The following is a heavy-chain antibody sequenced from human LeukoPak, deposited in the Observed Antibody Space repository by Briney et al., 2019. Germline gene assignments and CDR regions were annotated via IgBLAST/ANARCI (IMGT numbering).Heavy chain of an antibody. CDR3: ARKYYYDSSGYPSFDY. CDR1: GFTFSSYE. J-gene: IGHJ4*02. Sequence: GGSLRLSCAASGFTFSSYEMNWVRQAPGKGLDWVSYISSSGSAIYYADSVKGRFTISRDNAKNSLYLQMNSLRAEDTAVYYCARKYYYDSSGYPSFDYWGQGTLVTVSS. D-gene: IGHD3-22*01. V-gene: IGHV3-48*03. CDR2: ISSSGSAI.